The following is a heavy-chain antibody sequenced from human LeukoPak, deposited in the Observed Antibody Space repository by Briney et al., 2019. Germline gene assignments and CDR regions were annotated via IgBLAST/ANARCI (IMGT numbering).Heavy chain of an antibody. Sequence: ASVKVSCKASGYRFTGYYIHWVRQAPGQGLEWMGWINPHSGGTKFAQKFQGRVTMTRDTSISTAYMELSRLRSDDTAVYYCARGGQYVLHYDSSGYPPRGHWGQGTLVTVSS. CDR3: ARGGQYVLHYDSSGYPPRGH. CDR1: GYRFTGYY. D-gene: IGHD3-22*01. J-gene: IGHJ4*02. CDR2: INPHSGGT. V-gene: IGHV1-2*02.